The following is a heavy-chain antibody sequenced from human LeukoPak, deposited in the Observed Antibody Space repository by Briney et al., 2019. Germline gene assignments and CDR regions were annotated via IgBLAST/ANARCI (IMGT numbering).Heavy chain of an antibody. CDR2: ISAYNGNT. D-gene: IGHD3-3*01. V-gene: IGHV1-18*01. Sequence: ASVKVSCTASGYTFTSYGISWVRQAPGQGLEWMGWISAYNGNTNYAQELQGRVTMTTDTSTSTAYMELRSLRSDDTAVYYCAREAYYDFWSGYYWRGKPNYGMDVWGQGTTVTVSS. J-gene: IGHJ6*02. CDR3: AREAYYDFWSGYYWRGKPNYGMDV. CDR1: GYTFTSYG.